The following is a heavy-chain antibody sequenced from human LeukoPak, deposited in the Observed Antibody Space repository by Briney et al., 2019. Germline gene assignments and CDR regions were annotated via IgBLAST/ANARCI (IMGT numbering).Heavy chain of an antibody. CDR1: GGSISSYY. J-gene: IGHJ3*02. CDR2: IYYSGST. V-gene: IGHV4-59*01. Sequence: SETLSLTCTVSGGSISSYYWSWIRQPPGQGLEWVGYIYYSGSTNYNPSLKSRVTISVDTSKNQFSLKLSSVPAADRAVYYCARGWRRHAFDSWGQGTMVSLSS. D-gene: IGHD2-21*02. CDR3: ARGWRRHAFDS.